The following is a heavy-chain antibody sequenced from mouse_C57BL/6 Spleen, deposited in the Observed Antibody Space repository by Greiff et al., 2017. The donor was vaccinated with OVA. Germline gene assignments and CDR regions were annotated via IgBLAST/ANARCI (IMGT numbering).Heavy chain of an antibody. Sequence: EVQLQQSGPELVKPGASVKISCKASGYTFTDYYMNWVKQSHGKSLEWIGDINPNNGGTSYNQKFKGKATLTVDKSSSTAYMELRSLTSEDSAVYYCARPSGGDDYFDYWGQGTTLTVSS. CDR3: ARPSGGDDYFDY. V-gene: IGHV1-26*01. CDR1: GYTFTDYY. J-gene: IGHJ2*01. CDR2: INPNNGGT. D-gene: IGHD6-1*01.